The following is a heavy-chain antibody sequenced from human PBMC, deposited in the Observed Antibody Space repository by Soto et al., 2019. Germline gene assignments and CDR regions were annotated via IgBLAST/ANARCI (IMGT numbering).Heavy chain of an antibody. V-gene: IGHV4-59*01. CDR2: IYYSGST. Sequence: QVQLQESGPGLVKPSETLSLTCTVSGGSISSYYWSWIRQPPGKGLEWIGYIYYSGSTNYNPSLKNRVTISVDTSKNQFSLKLSSVTAADTAVYYCRGGGYDWRDFDYWGQGTLVTVSS. CDR1: GGSISSYY. J-gene: IGHJ4*02. D-gene: IGHD5-12*01. CDR3: RGGGYDWRDFDY.